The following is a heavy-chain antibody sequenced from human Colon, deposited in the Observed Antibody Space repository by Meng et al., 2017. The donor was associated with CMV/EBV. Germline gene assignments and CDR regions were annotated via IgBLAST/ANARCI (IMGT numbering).Heavy chain of an antibody. CDR1: GFIFSNYP. J-gene: IGHJ3*01. Sequence: GESLKISCAASGFIFSNYPIHWVRQAPGKGLEWVAVISFDGGDTYYADSVKGRFTISRDNSKNTLFLQMNSLRAEDTAVYYCARDRSDVWGQGTMVTVSS. V-gene: IGHV3-30*04. CDR3: ARDRSDV. CDR2: ISFDGGDT.